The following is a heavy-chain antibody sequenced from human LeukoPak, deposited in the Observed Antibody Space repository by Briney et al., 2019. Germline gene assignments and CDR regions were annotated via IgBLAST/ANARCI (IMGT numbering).Heavy chain of an antibody. Sequence: SETLSLTCTVSGGSISSYYWGWIRQPPGKGLEWIGSIYYSGSTYYNPSLKSRVTISVDTSKNQFSLKLSSVTAADTAVYYCASHLLLWFGELSWFDPWGQGTLVTVSS. CDR3: ASHLLLWFGELSWFDP. V-gene: IGHV4-39*01. CDR2: IYYSGST. D-gene: IGHD3-10*01. CDR1: GGSISSYY. J-gene: IGHJ5*02.